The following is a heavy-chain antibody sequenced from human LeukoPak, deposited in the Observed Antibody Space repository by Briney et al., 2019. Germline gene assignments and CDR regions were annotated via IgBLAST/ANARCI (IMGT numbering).Heavy chain of an antibody. CDR1: GFTFSSYW. V-gene: IGHV3-7*01. Sequence: GGSLRLSCAASGFTFSSYWMSWVRQAPGKGLEWVANIKQDGSEKYYVVSVKGRFTISRDNAKNSLYLQMNSLRAEDTAVYYCASRASSGWYYYYYYMDVWGKGTTVTVSS. D-gene: IGHD6-19*01. CDR2: IKQDGSEK. CDR3: ASRASSGWYYYYYYMDV. J-gene: IGHJ6*03.